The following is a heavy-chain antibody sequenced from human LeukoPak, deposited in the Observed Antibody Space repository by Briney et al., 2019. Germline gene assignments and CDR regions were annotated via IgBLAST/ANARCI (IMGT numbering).Heavy chain of an antibody. D-gene: IGHD3-22*01. Sequence: ASVKVSCKPSGYTFTGYYMHWVRPAPGQGLGWMGWINPNSGGTNYAQKFQRRVTMTRDTSISTAYMELSRLRSDDTAVYYCARLERGYYDRPNDAFDIWGQGTMVTVSS. CDR1: GYTFTGYY. V-gene: IGHV1-2*02. CDR2: INPNSGGT. CDR3: ARLERGYYDRPNDAFDI. J-gene: IGHJ3*02.